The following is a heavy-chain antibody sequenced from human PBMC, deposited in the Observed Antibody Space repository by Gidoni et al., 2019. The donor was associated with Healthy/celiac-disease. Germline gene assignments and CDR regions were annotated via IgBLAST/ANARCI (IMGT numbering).Heavy chain of an antibody. CDR1: GGSIRRGSYY. CDR2: IYTSGST. CDR3: ARINTAMRLYYFDY. J-gene: IGHJ4*02. V-gene: IGHV4-61*02. D-gene: IGHD5-18*01. Sequence: QVQLQESGPGLVKPSQTLSLTCTVSGGSIRRGSYYWSWIRQPAGKGLEWIGRIYTSGSTNYNPSLKSRVTISVDTSKNQFSLKLSSVTAADTAVYYCARINTAMRLYYFDYWGQGTLVTVSS.